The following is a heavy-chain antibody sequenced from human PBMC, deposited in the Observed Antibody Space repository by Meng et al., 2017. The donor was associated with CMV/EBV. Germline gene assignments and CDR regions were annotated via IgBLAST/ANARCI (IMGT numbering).Heavy chain of an antibody. CDR2: INPSGGST. D-gene: IGHD3-22*01. CDR3: ARDLGPGSMGSGSFDY. J-gene: IGHJ4*02. CDR1: GYTFTSYY. V-gene: IGHV1-46*01. Sequence: ASVKVSCKASGYTFTSYYMHWVRQAPGQGLEWMGIINPSGGSTSYAQKFQGRVTMTRDTSTSTVYMELNSLRAEDTAVYYCARDLGPGSMGSGSFDYWGQGTLVTVSS.